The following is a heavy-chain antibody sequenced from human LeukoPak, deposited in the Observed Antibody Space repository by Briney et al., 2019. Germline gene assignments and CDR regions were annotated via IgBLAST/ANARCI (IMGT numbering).Heavy chain of an antibody. CDR1: GFTFSDYY. V-gene: IGHV3-11*04. Sequence: GGSLRLSCAASGFTFSDYYMSWIRQAPGKGLEWVSYISSSGSTIYYADSVKGRFTISRDNAKNSLYLQMNSLRAEDTAVYYCARDCGVDTAMVPYYYYHYMDVWGKGTTVTVSS. J-gene: IGHJ6*03. CDR3: ARDCGVDTAMVPYYYYHYMDV. CDR2: ISSSGSTI. D-gene: IGHD5-18*01.